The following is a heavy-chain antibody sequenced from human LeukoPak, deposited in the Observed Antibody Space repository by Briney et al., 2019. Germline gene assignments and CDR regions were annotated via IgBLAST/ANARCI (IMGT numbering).Heavy chain of an antibody. CDR3: ARDGLRYFDWLSPNAFDI. V-gene: IGHV1-2*02. Sequence: GASVKVSCKASGHTFTGYYMHWVRQAPGQGLEWMGWINPNSGGTNYAQKFQGRVTMTRDTSIRAAYMELSRLRSDDTAVYYCARDGLRYFDWLSPNAFDIWGQGTMVTVSS. D-gene: IGHD3-9*01. CDR1: GHTFTGYY. J-gene: IGHJ3*02. CDR2: INPNSGGT.